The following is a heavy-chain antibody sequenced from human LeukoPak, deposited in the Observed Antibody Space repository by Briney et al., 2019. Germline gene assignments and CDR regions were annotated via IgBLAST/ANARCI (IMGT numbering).Heavy chain of an antibody. CDR3: AKDDPLNGYYYDSSGYYPFDY. CDR1: GFTFSNYA. D-gene: IGHD3-22*01. CDR2: ISGSGAST. J-gene: IGHJ4*02. Sequence: GGSLRLSCAASGFTFSNYAMSWVRQAPGKGLEWVSAISGSGASTYYADSVKGRFTISRDNSKNTLYLQMNSLGAEDTAVYYCAKDDPLNGYYYDSSGYYPFDYWGQGTLVTVSS. V-gene: IGHV3-23*01.